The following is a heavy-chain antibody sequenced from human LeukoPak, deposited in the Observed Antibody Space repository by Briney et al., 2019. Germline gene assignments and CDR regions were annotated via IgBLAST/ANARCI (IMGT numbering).Heavy chain of an antibody. CDR1: GFTFSSYA. D-gene: IGHD6-19*01. V-gene: IGHV3-23*01. CDR3: AKESSSSGWFWGS. Sequence: PGGSLRLSCAASGFTFSSYAMSWVRQAPGKGLEWVSAISRSGDTTYHADSVKGRFTISRDNFKNTLYLQMNSLRAEDTAIYYCAKESSSSGWFWGSWGQGTLVTVSS. CDR2: ISRSGDTT. J-gene: IGHJ5*02.